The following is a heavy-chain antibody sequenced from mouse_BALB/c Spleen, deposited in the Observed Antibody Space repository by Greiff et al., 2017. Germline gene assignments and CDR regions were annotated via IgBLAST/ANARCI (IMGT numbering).Heavy chain of an antibody. D-gene: IGHD3-2*01. CDR1: GFTFSSYT. CDR3: ARHDRQLGLRDAMDY. Sequence: EVQGVESGGGLVQPGGSLKLSCAASGFTFSSYTMSWVRQTPEKRLEWVAYISNGGGSTYYPDTVKGRFTISRDNAKNTLYLQMSSLKSEDTAMYYCARHDRQLGLRDAMDYWGQGTSVTVSS. CDR2: ISNGGGST. V-gene: IGHV5-12-2*01. J-gene: IGHJ4*01.